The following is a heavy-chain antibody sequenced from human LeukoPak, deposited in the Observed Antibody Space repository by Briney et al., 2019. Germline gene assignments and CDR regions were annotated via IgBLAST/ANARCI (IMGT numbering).Heavy chain of an antibody. D-gene: IGHD6-19*01. V-gene: IGHV3-30*04. CDR3: AKMGSGWYLGISLVEIDY. J-gene: IGHJ4*02. CDR1: GFTFSSYA. CDR2: ISYDGTYK. Sequence: QPGRSLRLSCAASGFTFSSYAMHWVRQAPGKGLEWVAVISYDGTYKYYADSVKGRFTISRDNSKNTLYLQMNSLRAEDTAVYYCAKMGSGWYLGISLVEIDYWGQGTLVTVSS.